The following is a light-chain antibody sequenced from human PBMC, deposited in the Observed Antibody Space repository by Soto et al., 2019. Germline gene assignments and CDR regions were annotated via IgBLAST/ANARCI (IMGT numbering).Light chain of an antibody. CDR1: QGISNW. CDR3: QQSYSGPLT. Sequence: IHRTDSPSTLPASVGDRVSITFLASQGISNWLAWYQQKPGKAPKVLIYAASSLQSGVPSRFSGIGSGTDFTLSISSLQPEDFATYYCQQSYSGPLTFGGGTKVDIK. V-gene: IGKV1-12*01. CDR2: AAS. J-gene: IGKJ4*01.